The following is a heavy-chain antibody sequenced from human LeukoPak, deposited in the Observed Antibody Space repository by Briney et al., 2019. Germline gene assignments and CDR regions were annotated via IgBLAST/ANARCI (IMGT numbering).Heavy chain of an antibody. J-gene: IGHJ4*02. V-gene: IGHV4-59*08. CDR3: ARTIGSSGYCDY. Sequence: SETLSLTCTVSGGSISTYYWSWIRQPPGKGLEWIGYIYYSGSTNYNPSLKSRVTISVDTSKNQFSLKLSSVTAADSPVYYCARTIGSSGYCDYWGQGTLVTVSS. CDR1: GGSISTYY. D-gene: IGHD3-22*01. CDR2: IYYSGST.